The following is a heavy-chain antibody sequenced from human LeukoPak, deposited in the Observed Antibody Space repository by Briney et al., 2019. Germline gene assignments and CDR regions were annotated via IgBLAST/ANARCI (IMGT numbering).Heavy chain of an antibody. CDR2: IYYSGST. D-gene: IGHD3-22*01. CDR1: GGSISSSSYY. Sequence: SETLSLTCTVSGGSISSSSYYWGWIRHPPGKGLEWIGSIYYSGSTYYNPSLKSRVTISVDTSKNQFSLKLSSVTAADTAVYYCARHHAPTLRGMIVSEFDYWGQGTLVTVSS. CDR3: ARHHAPTLRGMIVSEFDY. J-gene: IGHJ4*02. V-gene: IGHV4-39*01.